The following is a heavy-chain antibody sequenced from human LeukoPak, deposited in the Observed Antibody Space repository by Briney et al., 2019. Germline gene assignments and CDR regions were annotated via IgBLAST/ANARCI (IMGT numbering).Heavy chain of an antibody. Sequence: PGGSLRLSCAASGFSFSSENMNWVRQAPGKGPEWISWITGSGSGIIYADSVKGRFTISRDNAKNSLFLQMNSLRVEDTAVYYCARDKDYGFTYGGQGTLVTVS. D-gene: IGHD4-17*01. CDR2: ITGSGSGI. CDR3: ARDKDYGFTY. J-gene: IGHJ4*02. V-gene: IGHV3-48*01. CDR1: GFSFSSEN.